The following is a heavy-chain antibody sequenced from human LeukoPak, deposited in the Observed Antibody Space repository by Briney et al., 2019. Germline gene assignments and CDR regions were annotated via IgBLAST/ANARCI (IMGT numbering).Heavy chain of an antibody. Sequence: GGSLRLSCAASGFTFSSYAMSWVRQAPGKGLEWVSAIGGSGGDTYYADSVKGRFTISRDNSRNTLYLQMNSLRAEDTAVYYCAKSDQQLLSSYWGQGTLVTVSS. D-gene: IGHD2-2*01. CDR3: AKSDQQLLSSY. CDR1: GFTFSSYA. CDR2: IGGSGGDT. V-gene: IGHV3-23*01. J-gene: IGHJ4*02.